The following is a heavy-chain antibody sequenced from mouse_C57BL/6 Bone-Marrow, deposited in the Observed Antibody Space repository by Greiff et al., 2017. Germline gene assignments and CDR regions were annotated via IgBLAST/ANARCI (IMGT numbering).Heavy chain of an antibody. Sequence: DVKLVESGGGLVQPGGSMKLSCVASGFTFSNYWMNWVRQSPEKGLEWVAQIRLKSDNYATHYAESVKGRFTISRDDFKRSVYLQMNNLRAEDTGIYYCTDYYGSSYPYFDVWGTGTTVTVSS. CDR2: IRLKSDNYAT. CDR1: GFTFSNYW. J-gene: IGHJ1*03. D-gene: IGHD1-1*01. V-gene: IGHV6-3*01. CDR3: TDYYGSSYPYFDV.